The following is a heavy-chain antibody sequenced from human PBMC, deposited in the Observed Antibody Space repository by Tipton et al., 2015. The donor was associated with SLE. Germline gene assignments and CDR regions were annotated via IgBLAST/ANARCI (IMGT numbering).Heavy chain of an antibody. Sequence: TLSLTCTVSGGSISNYYWSWIRQSPGKGLEWIGYLSYGGSTYYNPSLKSRVTISVDTSKNQFSLKLSSVTAADTAVYYCARATNAEGVFDYWGQGTLVTVSS. CDR1: GGSISNYY. D-gene: IGHD1-26*01. CDR2: LSYGGST. J-gene: IGHJ4*02. CDR3: ARATNAEGVFDY. V-gene: IGHV4-59*08.